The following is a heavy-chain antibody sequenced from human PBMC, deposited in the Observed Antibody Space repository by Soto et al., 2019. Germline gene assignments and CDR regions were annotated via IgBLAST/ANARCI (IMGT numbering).Heavy chain of an antibody. CDR3: VGGQYYFDY. V-gene: IGHV3-30*03. D-gene: IGHD3-10*01. J-gene: IGHJ4*02. CDR1: GFPFTTYG. CDR2: ISYDGSNK. Sequence: QVQLVESGGGVVQPGRSLRLSCAASGFPFTTYGMHWVREGPGKGLEWVAVISYDGSNKYYADSVKGRFTISRDNSENTLYLQMNSLRPEATALYYCVGGQYYFDYRGQGTLVTVSS.